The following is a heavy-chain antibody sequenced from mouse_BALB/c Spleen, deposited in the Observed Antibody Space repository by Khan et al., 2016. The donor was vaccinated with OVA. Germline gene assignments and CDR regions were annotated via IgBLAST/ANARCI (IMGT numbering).Heavy chain of an antibody. D-gene: IGHD2-1*01. CDR2: FNPTKGDT. CDR1: GYTSTTSW. V-gene: IGHV1S81*02. Sequence: QVQLQQPGAELVKPGASVKFSCKASGYTSTTSWMPWRKLRPGQGFEGIGRFNPTKGDTNYNGRFKRKATLTVDKSSSTAYMELSSLTSEDSAVYYCTIGNYPYYVMDYWGQGTSVTVSS. CDR3: TIGNYPYYVMDY. J-gene: IGHJ4*01.